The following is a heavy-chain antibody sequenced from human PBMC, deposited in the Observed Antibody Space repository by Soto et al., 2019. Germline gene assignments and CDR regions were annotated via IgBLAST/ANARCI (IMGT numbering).Heavy chain of an antibody. CDR1: GFTFRSYG. Sequence: QVQLVESGGGVVQPGRSLRLSCAASGFTFRSYGMHWVRQAPGKGLEWVAVISYDGSNKFYADSGKGRFTISRDKSKNTLYLQVNRLSDEDTAMYYGAKDYGSGWTMGDFWGQGTLVTVSS. CDR3: AKDYGSGWTMGDF. J-gene: IGHJ4*02. V-gene: IGHV3-30*18. D-gene: IGHD6-19*01. CDR2: ISYDGSNK.